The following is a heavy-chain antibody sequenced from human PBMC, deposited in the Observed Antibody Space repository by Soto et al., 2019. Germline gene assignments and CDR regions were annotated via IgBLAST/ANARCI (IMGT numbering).Heavy chain of an antibody. CDR3: ARGPMRRYCSSTSCYPYSSGWYEEYFQH. D-gene: IGHD2-2*01. CDR1: GYTFTSYY. CDR2: INPSGGST. J-gene: IGHJ1*01. V-gene: IGHV1-46*01. Sequence: GASVKVSCKASGYTFTSYYMHWVRQAPGQGLERMGIINPSGGSTSYAQKFQGRVTMTRDTSTSTVYMELSSLRSEDTAVYYCARGPMRRYCSSTSCYPYSSGWYEEYFQHWGQGTLVTVSS.